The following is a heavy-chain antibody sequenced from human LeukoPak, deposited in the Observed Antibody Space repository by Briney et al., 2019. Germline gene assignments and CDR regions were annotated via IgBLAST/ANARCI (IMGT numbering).Heavy chain of an antibody. D-gene: IGHD3-22*01. J-gene: IGHJ3*02. Sequence: GASVKVSCKASGYTFTGYYMHWVRQAPGQGLEWMGWINPNSGGTNYAQKFQGRVTMTRDTSISTAYMELSRLRSDDTAVYYCARAPFQYYYDSSGYYGPDGAFDIWGQGTMVTVSS. CDR3: ARAPFQYYYDSSGYYGPDGAFDI. CDR1: GYTFTGYY. CDR2: INPNSGGT. V-gene: IGHV1-2*02.